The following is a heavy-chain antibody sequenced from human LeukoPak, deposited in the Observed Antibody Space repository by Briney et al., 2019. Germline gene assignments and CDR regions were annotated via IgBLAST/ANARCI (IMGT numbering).Heavy chain of an antibody. D-gene: IGHD6-25*01. Sequence: PSETLSLTCTISGDSIFRTTYYWGWVRQPPGKGLEWIGSIFHSGSTYYNPSLKSRVTMSVDTSKSQLSLSLRSVTAADTAVYYCARLYQGKRPPDYWGQGTLVTVSS. CDR3: ARLYQGKRPPDY. CDR2: IFHSGST. CDR1: GDSIFRTTYY. J-gene: IGHJ4*02. V-gene: IGHV4-39*01.